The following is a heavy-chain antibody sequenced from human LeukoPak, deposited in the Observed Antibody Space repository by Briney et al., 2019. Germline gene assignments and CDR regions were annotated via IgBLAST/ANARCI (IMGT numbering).Heavy chain of an antibody. CDR2: IIPILGIA. V-gene: IGHV1-69*04. CDR1: GGTFSSYA. Sequence: GSSVKVSCKASGGTFSSYAISWVRQAPGQGLEWMGRIIPILGIANYAQKFQGRVTITADKSTSTAYMELRSLRSDDTAVYYCARDRHYDASTVFDPWGQGTLVTVSS. J-gene: IGHJ5*02. CDR3: ARDRHYDASTVFDP. D-gene: IGHD3-3*01.